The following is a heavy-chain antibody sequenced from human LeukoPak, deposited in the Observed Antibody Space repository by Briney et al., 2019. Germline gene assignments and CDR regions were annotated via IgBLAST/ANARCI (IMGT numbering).Heavy chain of an antibody. CDR3: ARAGYSYGTGAFDI. V-gene: IGHV3-33*01. Sequence: GRSLRLSCAASGFNFGIYGMHWVRQAPGKGLEWVAVMWDDGTNENYVDSVKGRFTISRDNGKNTLYLQMNSLRAEDTAVYYCARAGYSYGTGAFDIWGQGTMVTVSS. D-gene: IGHD5-18*01. J-gene: IGHJ3*02. CDR1: GFNFGIYG. CDR2: MWDDGTNE.